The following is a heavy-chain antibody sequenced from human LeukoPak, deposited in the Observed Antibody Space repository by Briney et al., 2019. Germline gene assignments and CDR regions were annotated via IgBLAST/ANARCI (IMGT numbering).Heavy chain of an antibody. V-gene: IGHV4-4*07. D-gene: IGHD6-13*01. Sequence: PSETLSLTCTVSGGSISSYYWSWIRQPAGKGLEWIGRIYTSGSTNYNPSLKSRVTMSVDTSKNQFSLKLSSVTAADTAVYYCARDGYSSSWYWSYNWFDPWGQGTLVTVSS. CDR3: ARDGYSSSWYWSYNWFDP. CDR2: IYTSGST. CDR1: GGSISSYY. J-gene: IGHJ5*02.